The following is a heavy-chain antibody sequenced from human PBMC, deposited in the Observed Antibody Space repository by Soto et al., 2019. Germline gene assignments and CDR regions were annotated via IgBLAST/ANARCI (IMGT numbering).Heavy chain of an antibody. CDR3: ASRGTMVRGVIWDAFDI. Sequence: QVQLVQSGAEVKKPGSSVKVSCTASGGTFSSYTISWVRQAPGQGLEWMGRIIPILGIANYAQKFQGRVTITADKSTSTAYMELSSLRSEDTAVYYCASRGTMVRGVIWDAFDIWGQGTMVTVSS. J-gene: IGHJ3*02. V-gene: IGHV1-69*02. D-gene: IGHD3-10*01. CDR1: GGTFSSYT. CDR2: IIPILGIA.